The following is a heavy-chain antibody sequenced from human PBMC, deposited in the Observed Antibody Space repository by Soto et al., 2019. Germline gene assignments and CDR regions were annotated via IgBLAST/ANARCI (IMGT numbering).Heavy chain of an antibody. CDR1: GFTFSSYG. V-gene: IGHV3-33*01. CDR3: ARDCAGYSSGWYQRGGFDY. D-gene: IGHD6-19*01. CDR2: IWCDGSKR. Sequence: QVQLVESGGGVVQPGRSLRLSCAASGFTFSSYGMHWVRQAPGKGLEWVAVIWCDGSKRYYADSVKGRFTISRDNPTNTLYLQMNSLRAADTAVYYCARDCAGYSSGWYQRGGFDYWGQGTLVTVSS. J-gene: IGHJ4*02.